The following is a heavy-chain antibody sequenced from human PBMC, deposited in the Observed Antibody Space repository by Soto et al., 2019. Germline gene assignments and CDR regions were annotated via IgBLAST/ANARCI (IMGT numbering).Heavy chain of an antibody. CDR3: ARHRIEVVWRGFDF. V-gene: IGHV4-39*01. J-gene: IGHJ4*02. CDR1: ADSSTISNSY. D-gene: IGHD1-1*01. CDR2: SSYNGGT. Sequence: LSLTCTVSADSSTISNSYWGWLRQPPGKGLQWIGSSSYNGGTFYNPSLKGRVAISVDTSKKQSSLQVTSVTAADTAVYYCARHRIEVVWRGFDFWGQGSPVTVSS.